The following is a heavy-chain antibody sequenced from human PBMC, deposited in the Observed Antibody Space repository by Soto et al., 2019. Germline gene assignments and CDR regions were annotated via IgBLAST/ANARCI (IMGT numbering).Heavy chain of an antibody. D-gene: IGHD4-17*01. CDR1: CYTFSSYG. Sequence: SAKVSFKASCYTFSSYGISWVRQAPGQGLEWMGWISAYNGNTNYAQKLQGRVTMTTDTSTSTAYMELRSLRSDDTAVYYCARGGLFMTTVTTIYYYYGMDVWGQGTTVTVSS. CDR2: ISAYNGNT. J-gene: IGHJ6*02. CDR3: ARGGLFMTTVTTIYYYYGMDV. V-gene: IGHV1-18*04.